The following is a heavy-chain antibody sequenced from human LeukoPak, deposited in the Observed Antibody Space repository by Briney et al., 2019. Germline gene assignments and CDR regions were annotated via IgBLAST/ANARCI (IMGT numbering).Heavy chain of an antibody. D-gene: IGHD2-8*01. Sequence: GGSLRLSCAASGFTFSSYGMHWVRQAPGKGLEWVAFIRYDGSNKYYADSVKGRFTISRDNAKNSLYLQMNGLRADDTAIYYCARGANGPFDYWGQGTLVTVSS. J-gene: IGHJ4*02. CDR3: ARGANGPFDY. CDR2: IRYDGSNK. V-gene: IGHV3-30*02. CDR1: GFTFSSYG.